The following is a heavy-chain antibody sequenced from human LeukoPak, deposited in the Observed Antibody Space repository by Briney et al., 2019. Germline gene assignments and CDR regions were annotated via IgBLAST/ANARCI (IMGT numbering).Heavy chain of an antibody. CDR1: GGTFSSYA. CDR2: IIPIFGTA. CDR3: ARDRCSGGSCYPGSWFDP. D-gene: IGHD2-15*01. V-gene: IGHV1-69*05. J-gene: IGHJ5*02. Sequence: SVKVSCKASGGTFSSYAISWVRQAPGQGLEWMGGIIPIFGTANYAQKFQGRVTITTDESTSTAYMELSSLRSEDTAVYYCARDRCSGGSCYPGSWFDPWGQGTLVTVSS.